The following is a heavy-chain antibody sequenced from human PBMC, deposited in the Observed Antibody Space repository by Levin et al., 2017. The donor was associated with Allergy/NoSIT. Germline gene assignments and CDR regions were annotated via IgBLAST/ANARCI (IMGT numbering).Heavy chain of an antibody. CDR2: INPSGGTT. V-gene: IGHV1-46*01. CDR3: ARVCDYSYGSLCH. Sequence: ASVKVSCKASGYTFTNRYMHWIRQGSGQGLEWMGFINPSGGTTSYAQDFKGRVTMTRDTSTSTVYMELSSLRSDDTAVYYCARVCDYSYGSLCHWGQGTLVTVSS. D-gene: IGHD5-18*01. CDR1: GYTFTNRY. J-gene: IGHJ4*02.